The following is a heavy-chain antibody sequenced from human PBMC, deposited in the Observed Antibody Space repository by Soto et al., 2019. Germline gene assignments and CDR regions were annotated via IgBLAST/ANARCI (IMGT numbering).Heavy chain of an antibody. V-gene: IGHV3-64D*06. D-gene: IGHD5-12*01. Sequence: PGGSLRLSCAASGFTFSSYSMNWVRQAPGKGLEYVSSISSSSGSTYYADSVKGRFTISRDNSKNTLYLQMSSLRAEDTAVYYCVKDQGGYSGYVFDYWGQGTLVTVSS. CDR3: VKDQGGYSGYVFDY. CDR2: ISSSSGST. CDR1: GFTFSSYS. J-gene: IGHJ4*02.